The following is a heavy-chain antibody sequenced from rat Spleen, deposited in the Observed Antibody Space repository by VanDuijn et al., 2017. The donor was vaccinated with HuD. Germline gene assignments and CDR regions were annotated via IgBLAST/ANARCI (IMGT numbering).Heavy chain of an antibody. CDR3: AKDKDGGYVMDA. V-gene: IGHV5-31*01. Sequence: EVQLVESGGGLVQPGRSLKLSCVASGFTFNNYWMTWIRQGPTKGLEWVATISYGDRSGHSSTYYRDSVKGRFTISRDNAENTVYLQMNSLRSEDTATYYCAKDKDGGYVMDAWGQGASVTVSS. D-gene: IGHD1-11*01. CDR1: GFTFNNYW. CDR2: ISYGDRSGHSST. J-gene: IGHJ4*01.